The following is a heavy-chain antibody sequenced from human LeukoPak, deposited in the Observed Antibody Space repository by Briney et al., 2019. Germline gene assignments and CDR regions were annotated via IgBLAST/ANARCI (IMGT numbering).Heavy chain of an antibody. V-gene: IGHV3-48*02. D-gene: IGHD5-18*01. CDR1: GFTFSSYT. J-gene: IGHJ4*02. CDR2: VSASSNI. Sequence: QPGGSLRLSCAASGFTFSSYTMNWVRQAPGKGLQWVSTVSASSNIHYSDSVKGRFTISRDNARNSLYLQMNSLRDEDTAVYYCARDGLHTAHFDYWGQGTLVTVSS. CDR3: ARDGLHTAHFDY.